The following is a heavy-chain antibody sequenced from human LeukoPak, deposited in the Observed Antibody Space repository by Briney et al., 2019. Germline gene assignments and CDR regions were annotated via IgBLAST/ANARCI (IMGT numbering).Heavy chain of an antibody. CDR3: ARDAGYSSRQLDD. Sequence: PSETLSLTCTVAGGSVSSSRYDCAWLRQPPGKGLEWIGSIFYTVRIYYSSSLKRRVTISVDTAKNQFSLKLNSVTAADTAVYFCARDAGYSSRQLDDWGQGTLVTVSS. D-gene: IGHD6-13*01. CDR1: GGSVSSSRYD. V-gene: IGHV4-39*07. CDR2: IFYTVRI. J-gene: IGHJ4*02.